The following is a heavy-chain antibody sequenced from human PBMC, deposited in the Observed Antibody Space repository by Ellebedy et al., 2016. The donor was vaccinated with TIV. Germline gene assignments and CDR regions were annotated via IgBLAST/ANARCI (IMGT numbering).Heavy chain of an antibody. J-gene: IGHJ4*02. CDR3: ARDSGRRRSWDNDY. CDR2: ISDSGGNT. Sequence: GESLKISCVASGFTFSSYAMCWVRQAPGKGLEWVSTISDSGGNTHFPDSVKGRFTISRDNSRNTVYLQMNTLRAEDTAVYYCARDSGRRRSWDNDYWGQGTLVTVSS. V-gene: IGHV3-23*01. D-gene: IGHD3-10*01. CDR1: GFTFSSYA.